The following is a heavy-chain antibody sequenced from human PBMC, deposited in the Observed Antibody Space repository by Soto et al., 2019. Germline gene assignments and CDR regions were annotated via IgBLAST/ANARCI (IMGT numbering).Heavy chain of an antibody. Sequence: EVPLVESGGGLVQPGGSLRLSCTASGFTFSSYSMNWVRQAPGKGLEWVSYISSSTTIYYADSVKGRFTISRDNAKNSLYLQMNSLRAEDTAVYYCAPHSGYYDYWGQGTLVTVSS. D-gene: IGHD3-22*01. CDR3: APHSGYYDY. V-gene: IGHV3-48*01. J-gene: IGHJ4*02. CDR2: ISSSTTI. CDR1: GFTFSSYS.